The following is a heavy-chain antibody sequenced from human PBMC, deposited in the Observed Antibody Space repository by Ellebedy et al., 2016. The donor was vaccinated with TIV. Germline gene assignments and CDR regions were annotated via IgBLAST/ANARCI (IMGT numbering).Heavy chain of an antibody. V-gene: IGHV1-69*13. CDR1: GGTFSSYA. J-gene: IGHJ5*02. D-gene: IGHD3-10*01. CDR2: IIPIFGTA. CDR3: ARDYKGLTMVRGEHNWFDP. Sequence: ASVKVSCKASGGTFSSYAISWVRQAPGQGLEWMGGIIPIFGTANYAQKFQGRVTITADESTSTAYMELSSLRSEDTAVYYCARDYKGLTMVRGEHNWFDPWGQGTLVTVSS.